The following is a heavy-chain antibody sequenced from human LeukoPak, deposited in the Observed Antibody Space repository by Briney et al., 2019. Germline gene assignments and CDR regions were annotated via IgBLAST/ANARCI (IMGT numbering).Heavy chain of an antibody. CDR2: IYYSGST. V-gene: IGHV4-59*01. D-gene: IGHD1-26*01. CDR1: GGSISSYY. CDR3: ARREGGATTGNWFDP. J-gene: IGHJ5*02. Sequence: SETLSLTCTVSGGSISSYYWSWIRQPPGKGLEWIGYIYYSGSTNYNPSLKSRVTISVDTSKNQFSLKLSSVTAADTAVYYCARREGGATTGNWFDPWGQGTLVTVSS.